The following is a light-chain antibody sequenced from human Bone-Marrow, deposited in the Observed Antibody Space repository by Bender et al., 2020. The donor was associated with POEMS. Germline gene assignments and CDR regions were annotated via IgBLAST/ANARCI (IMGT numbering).Light chain of an antibody. CDR2: RDR. Sequence: SYELTQPLSVSVAPGQTATITCGGNRIGSRSVHWYHQKPGQAPLLVIYRDRNRPSGIPERFSGSNSGNTANLTISRAQAGDEGDYYCQVWDSGVFFGGGTKLTVL. V-gene: IGLV3-9*01. CDR3: QVWDSGVF. CDR1: RIGSRS. J-gene: IGLJ2*01.